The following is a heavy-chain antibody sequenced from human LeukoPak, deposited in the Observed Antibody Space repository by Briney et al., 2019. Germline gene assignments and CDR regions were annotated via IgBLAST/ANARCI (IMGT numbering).Heavy chain of an antibody. CDR3: ARDRGSSWLDY. CDR1: GFTFSSYS. Sequence: GGSLRLSCAASGFTFSSYSMNWVRQAPGKGLEWVSSISSSSYIYYADSVKGRFTISRDNAKNSLYLQMNSLRAEGTAVYYCARDRGSSWLDYWGQGTLVTVSS. D-gene: IGHD6-13*01. CDR2: ISSSSYI. V-gene: IGHV3-21*01. J-gene: IGHJ4*02.